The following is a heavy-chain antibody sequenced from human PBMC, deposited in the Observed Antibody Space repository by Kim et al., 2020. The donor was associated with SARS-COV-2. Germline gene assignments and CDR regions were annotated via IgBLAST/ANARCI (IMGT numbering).Heavy chain of an antibody. V-gene: IGHV1-46*01. CDR1: GYTFTSYY. Sequence: ASVKVSCKASGYTFTSYYMHWVRQAPGQGLEWMGIINPSGGSTSYAQKFQGRVTMTRDTSTSTVYMELSSLRSEDTAVYYCARDGASAAGKYNWFDPWGQGTLVTVSS. CDR2: INPSGGST. CDR3: ARDGASAAGKYNWFDP. D-gene: IGHD6-13*01. J-gene: IGHJ5*02.